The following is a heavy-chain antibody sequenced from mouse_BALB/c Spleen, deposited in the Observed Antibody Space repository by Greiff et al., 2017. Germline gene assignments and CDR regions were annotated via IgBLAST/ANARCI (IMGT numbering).Heavy chain of an antibody. Sequence: QVQLQQPGAELVRPGASVKLSCKASGYTFTSYWINWVKQRPGQGLEWIGNIYPSDSYTNYNQKFKDKATLTVDKSSSTAYMQLSSPTSEDSAVYYCTRGGCNYLYAMDYWGQGTSVTVSS. J-gene: IGHJ4*01. CDR3: TRGGCNYLYAMDY. CDR1: GYTFTSYW. CDR2: IYPSDSYT. D-gene: IGHD2-1*01. V-gene: IGHV1-69*02.